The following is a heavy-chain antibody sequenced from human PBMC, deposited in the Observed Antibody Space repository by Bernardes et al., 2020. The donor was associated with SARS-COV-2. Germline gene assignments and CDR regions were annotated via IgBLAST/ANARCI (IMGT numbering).Heavy chain of an antibody. Sequence: GGSLRLSCAASGFTFSSYGMHWVRQAPGKGLEWVSVISGTGDNSYYADSVKGRFTISRDNSRNTVYLQMNSLRAEDTAVYYCAKDRQQGMAIIHYYYGMDVWGLGTTVTVSS. CDR1: GFTFSSYG. CDR3: AKDRQQGMAIIHYYYGMDV. J-gene: IGHJ6*02. CDR2: ISGTGDNS. D-gene: IGHD2-2*02. V-gene: IGHV3-23*01.